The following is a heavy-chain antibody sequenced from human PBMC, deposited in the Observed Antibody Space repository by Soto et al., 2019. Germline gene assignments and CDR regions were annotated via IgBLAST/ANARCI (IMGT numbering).Heavy chain of an antibody. CDR3: ARDHTPRYNWNYFSWFDP. CDR2: INHSGTT. CDR1: GVSFSGFY. Sequence: SETLSRTCAVSGVSFSGFYWSCIRQPPWKALEWIGEINHSGTTNSNPSLKSRVTISVDTSKNQFSLKLSSVTAADTAVYYCARDHTPRYNWNYFSWFDPRGQGTLVTVSS. D-gene: IGHD1-7*01. V-gene: IGHV4-34*01. J-gene: IGHJ5*01.